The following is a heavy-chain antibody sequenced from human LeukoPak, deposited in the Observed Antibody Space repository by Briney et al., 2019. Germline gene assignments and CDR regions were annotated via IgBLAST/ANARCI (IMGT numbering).Heavy chain of an antibody. V-gene: IGHV3-30*18. D-gene: IGHD4-17*01. CDR1: GFIFISYG. CDR2: ISDDGRNK. J-gene: IGHJ4*02. Sequence: GGSLRLSCAASGFIFISYGMHWVRQAPGKGLEWVGVISDDGRNKNYADSVKGRFTISRDNSKDTLYLQMNSLRDEDTAVYYCAKRPSDYGDYVTYFDYWGQGTLVTVSS. CDR3: AKRPSDYGDYVTYFDY.